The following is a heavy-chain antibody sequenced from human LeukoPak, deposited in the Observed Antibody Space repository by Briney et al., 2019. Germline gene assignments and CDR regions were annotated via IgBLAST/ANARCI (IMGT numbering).Heavy chain of an antibody. CDR3: ARDLAYSRLDY. V-gene: IGHV3-7*01. CDR1: GLTFSSSW. D-gene: IGHD5-18*01. CDR2: INPDGNKK. J-gene: IGHJ4*02. Sequence: GGSLRLSCAVSGLTFSSSWMDWVRRAPGKGLEWVASINPDGNKKYSADSVKGRFTISRDNAENSLYLQMNSLRVEDTAFYYCARDLAYSRLDYWGQGMLVTVSS.